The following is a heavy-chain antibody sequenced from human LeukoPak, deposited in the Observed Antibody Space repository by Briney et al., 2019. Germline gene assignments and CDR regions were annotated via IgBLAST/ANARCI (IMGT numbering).Heavy chain of an antibody. J-gene: IGHJ4*02. Sequence: GGSRRLSCAASGLIFGSYGMHWVRQAPGKGLEWVAFIRFDGTNKYYAESVKGRFTISRGNSKNTLYLQMNSLRPEDTAVYYCAKDWAVLGTMVPNWGQGTVVAVSS. CDR2: IRFDGTNK. CDR3: AKDWAVLGTMVPN. CDR1: GLIFGSYG. V-gene: IGHV3-30*02. D-gene: IGHD5-12*01.